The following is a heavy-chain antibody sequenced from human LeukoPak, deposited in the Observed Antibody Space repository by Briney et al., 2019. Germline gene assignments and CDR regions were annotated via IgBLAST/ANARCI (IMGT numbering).Heavy chain of an antibody. CDR2: INTDGGST. Sequence: PGGSLRLSCAASGFTFGSYWMHWVRQAPGKGLVWVSRINTDGGSTTYADSVKGRFTISRDNAKNSLYLQMNSLRAEDTAVYYCARALSRAIGYFDYWGQGTLVTVAS. J-gene: IGHJ4*02. V-gene: IGHV3-74*01. CDR1: GFTFGSYW. CDR3: ARALSRAIGYFDY. D-gene: IGHD2-2*01.